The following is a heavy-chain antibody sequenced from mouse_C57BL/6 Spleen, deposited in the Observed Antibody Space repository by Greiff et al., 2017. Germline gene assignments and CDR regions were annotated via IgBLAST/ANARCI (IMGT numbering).Heavy chain of an antibody. V-gene: IGHV7-3*01. Sequence: EVQLVASGGGLVQPGGSLSLSCAASGFTFTDYYMSWVRQPPGTALEWLGFIRNKANGYTTAYSASVKGRFTISRDNSQSILYLQMYALRAEDSATYYCAGGTGPFDYWGQGTTLTVSS. CDR3: AGGTGPFDY. CDR2: IRNKANGYTT. D-gene: IGHD4-1*01. J-gene: IGHJ2*01. CDR1: GFTFTDYY.